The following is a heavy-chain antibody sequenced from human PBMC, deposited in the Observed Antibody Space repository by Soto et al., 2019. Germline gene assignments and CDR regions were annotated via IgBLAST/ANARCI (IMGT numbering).Heavy chain of an antibody. CDR1: GGSITNYY. CDR2: IQYNGCS. D-gene: IGHD3-10*01. Sequence: QVQLQESGPGLVKPSETLSLTCTVSGGSITNYYCSWFRQPPGKGLEWIGYIQYNGCSAYNPSLKRRVTMSMDTSKSQFSPMLESVTATDTAVYYWARHGFGSLHGLVDVWGQGTTVIVSS. J-gene: IGHJ6*02. V-gene: IGHV4-59*08. CDR3: ARHGFGSLHGLVDV.